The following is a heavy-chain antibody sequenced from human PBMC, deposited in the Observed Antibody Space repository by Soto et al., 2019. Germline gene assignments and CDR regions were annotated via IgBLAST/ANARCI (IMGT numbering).Heavy chain of an antibody. CDR2: ISGSGSNT. Sequence: GGSLRLSCAVSGFSLSNYAMSWVRQAPGKGLEWVSAISGSGSNTYYIDSVKGRFTISRDKSKTTLFLQMNNLRAEDTAVYYCARISVGSYVDYWGQGNLVTVSS. J-gene: IGHJ4*02. D-gene: IGHD5-18*01. V-gene: IGHV3-23*01. CDR1: GFSLSNYA. CDR3: ARISVGSYVDY.